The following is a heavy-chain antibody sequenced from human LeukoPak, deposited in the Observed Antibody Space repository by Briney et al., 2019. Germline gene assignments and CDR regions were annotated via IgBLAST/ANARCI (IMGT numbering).Heavy chain of an antibody. CDR3: AKVGVPNYDYVWGGYRSPYFDY. CDR2: ISYDGSNK. J-gene: IGHJ4*02. Sequence: GGSLRLSCAASGFTFSSYGMHWVRQAPGKGLEWVAVISYDGSNKYYADSVKGRFTISRDNSKNTLYLQMNSLRAEDTAVYYCAKVGVPNYDYVWGGYRSPYFDYWGQGTLVTVSS. D-gene: IGHD3-16*02. CDR1: GFTFSSYG. V-gene: IGHV3-30*18.